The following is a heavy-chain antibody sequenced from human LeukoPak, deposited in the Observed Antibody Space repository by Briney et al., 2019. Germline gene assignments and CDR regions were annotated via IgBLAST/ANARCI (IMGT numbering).Heavy chain of an antibody. J-gene: IGHJ4*02. Sequence: ASVKVSCKASGYTFNSYGISWVRQAPGQGLEWMGWISAYNGNTNYAQKLQGRVTMTTDTSTTTAYMELRSLRSDDTAVYYCARDMFGAVAVPAAMSAIDYWGQGTLVTVSS. CDR1: GYTFNSYG. CDR2: ISAYNGNT. V-gene: IGHV1-18*01. CDR3: ARDMFGAVAVPAAMSAIDY. D-gene: IGHD2-2*01.